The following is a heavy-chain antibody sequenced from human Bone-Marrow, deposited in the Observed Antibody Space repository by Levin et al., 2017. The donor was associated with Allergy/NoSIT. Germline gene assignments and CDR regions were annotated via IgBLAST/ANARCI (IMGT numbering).Heavy chain of an antibody. D-gene: IGHD3-22*01. V-gene: IGHV3-30*18. CDR3: AKDRPQATDYYDSSGSLDY. J-gene: IGHJ4*02. Sequence: GESLKISCAASGFTFNLHGMHWVRQAPGKGLEWVSFISYNGDNKYFTDSVKGRFTISRDNAKNTLYLQMNRLRAEDTAIYYCAKDRPQATDYYDSSGSLDYCGQGTLVTVSS. CDR2: ISYNGDNK. CDR1: GFTFNLHG.